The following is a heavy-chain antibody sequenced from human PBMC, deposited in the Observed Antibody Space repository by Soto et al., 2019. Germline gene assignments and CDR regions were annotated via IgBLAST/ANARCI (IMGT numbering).Heavy chain of an antibody. CDR2: IDPSDSYV. J-gene: IGHJ6*02. CDR1: GYNFTNYW. V-gene: IGHV5-10-1*01. D-gene: IGHD1-1*01. CDR3: ARSGTASSSMDV. Sequence: GESLKISSKGSGYNFTNYWIIWVRQMPGRGLEWMGRIDPSDSYVNYSPSLQGHVTISDDRSISTAYLQWSSLKASDTAMYYCARSGTASSSMDVWGQGTTVTVSS.